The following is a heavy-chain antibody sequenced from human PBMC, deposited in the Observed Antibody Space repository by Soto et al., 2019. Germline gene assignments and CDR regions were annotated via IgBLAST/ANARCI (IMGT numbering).Heavy chain of an antibody. V-gene: IGHV1-18*01. Sequence: ASLKVSCKASGYTFTIYGISWVRQAPGQGLEWMGWISAYNGNTNYAQKLQGRVTMTTDTSTSTAYMELRSLRSDDTAVYYCARATSCWPPYYGMDVWGQGTTVTVSS. CDR1: GYTFTIYG. J-gene: IGHJ6*02. D-gene: IGHD5-12*01. CDR2: ISAYNGNT. CDR3: ARATSCWPPYYGMDV.